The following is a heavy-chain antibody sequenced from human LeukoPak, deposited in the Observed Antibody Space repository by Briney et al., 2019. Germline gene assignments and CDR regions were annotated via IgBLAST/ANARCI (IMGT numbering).Heavy chain of an antibody. Sequence: GGSLRLSCAASGFTFSSYGMHWVRQAPGKGLEWVAFIRYTGSNKYYADSVKGRFTISRDNSKNTLNLEMNGLRAEDTAVYYCATDGKLGYYDTSGFFPDYWGQGTLVTVSS. J-gene: IGHJ4*02. D-gene: IGHD3-22*01. CDR2: IRYTGSNK. V-gene: IGHV3-30*02. CDR3: ATDGKLGYYDTSGFFPDY. CDR1: GFTFSSYG.